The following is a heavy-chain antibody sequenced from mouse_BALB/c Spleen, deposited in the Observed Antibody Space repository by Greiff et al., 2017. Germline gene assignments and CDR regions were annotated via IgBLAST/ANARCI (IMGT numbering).Heavy chain of an antibody. Sequence: EVQVVESGAELVKPGASVKLSCTASGFNIKDTYMHWVKQRPEQGLEWIGRIDPANGNTKYDPKFQGKATITADTSSNTAYLQLSSLTSEDTAVYYCARGGPDVWGAGTTVTVSS. J-gene: IGHJ1*01. V-gene: IGHV14-3*02. CDR1: GFNIKDTY. CDR2: IDPANGNT. D-gene: IGHD3-3*01. CDR3: ARGGPDV.